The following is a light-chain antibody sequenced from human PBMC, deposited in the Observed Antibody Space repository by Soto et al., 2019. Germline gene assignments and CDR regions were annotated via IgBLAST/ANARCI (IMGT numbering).Light chain of an antibody. Sequence: AIQMTQSPSALSASVGDRVTITCRASQVIRNDLGWYQQKPGKAPKLLMYAASKLQSGVPSRFSGSGSGTDFTLTISSLQPEDFATYYCLQDYIYPWTFGQGTKVEIK. CDR3: LQDYIYPWT. J-gene: IGKJ1*01. CDR2: AAS. CDR1: QVIRND. V-gene: IGKV1-6*01.